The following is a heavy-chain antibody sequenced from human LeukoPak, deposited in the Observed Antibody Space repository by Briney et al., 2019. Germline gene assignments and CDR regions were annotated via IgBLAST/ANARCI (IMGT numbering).Heavy chain of an antibody. CDR3: AMSVEMPPIPSFDF. CDR2: VSAANNP. V-gene: IGHV1-3*01. J-gene: IGHJ4*02. Sequence: ASVTVSCKASGYTFTSYGISWMRQAPGQGLELLGWVSAANNPEYSQKFQGRVVITRDASATTSYLELNSLRSEDTAIYYCAMSVEMPPIPSFDFWGQGTLVTVSS. CDR1: GYTFTSYG. D-gene: IGHD5-24*01.